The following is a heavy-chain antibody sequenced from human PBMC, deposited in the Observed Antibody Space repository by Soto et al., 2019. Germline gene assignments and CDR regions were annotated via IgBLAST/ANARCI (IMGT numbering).Heavy chain of an antibody. V-gene: IGHV4-59*01. CDR3: ARDTTPSL. J-gene: IGHJ4*02. CDR2: VYYSGST. Sequence: QVQLQESGPGLVKPSETLSLTCTVSGASISSYYWSWIRQPPGKGLEWIGYVYYSGSTNYNPSLRSXVAXSVDTSKNQFSLNLSSVTAADTAMYYCARDTTPSLWGQGTLVTVSS. CDR1: GASISSYY. D-gene: IGHD1-1*01.